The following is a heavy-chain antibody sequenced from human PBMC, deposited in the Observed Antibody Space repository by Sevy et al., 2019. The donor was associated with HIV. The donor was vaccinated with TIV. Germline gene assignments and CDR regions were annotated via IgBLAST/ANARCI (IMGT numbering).Heavy chain of an antibody. CDR2: FDPEDGET. D-gene: IGHD2-15*01. J-gene: IGHJ1*01. CDR3: ATPLEVVAAPDAAYFQY. CDR1: GYTLTELS. Sequence: ASVKVSCKVSGYTLTELSMHWVRQAPGKGLEWMGGFDPEDGETIYAQKFQGRVTMTEDTSTDTAYMELSRLRSEDTAVYYCATPLEVVAAPDAAYFQYWGQGTLVTVSS. V-gene: IGHV1-24*01.